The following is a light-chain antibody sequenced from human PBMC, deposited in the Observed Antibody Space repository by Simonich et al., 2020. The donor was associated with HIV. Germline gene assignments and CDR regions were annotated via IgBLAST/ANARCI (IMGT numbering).Light chain of an antibody. CDR1: QSMSTW. CDR3: HQYNGYSNT. V-gene: IGKV1-5*03. CDR2: YAS. J-gene: IGKJ2*01. Sequence: DIQMTQSPSTLSASVGDRVTITCRASQSMSTWLAWYQQKPGKAPKLLIYYASNLESGVPSRFSGSGSGTEFTLTINSLQPDDFATYYCHQYNGYSNTFGQGTKLEIK.